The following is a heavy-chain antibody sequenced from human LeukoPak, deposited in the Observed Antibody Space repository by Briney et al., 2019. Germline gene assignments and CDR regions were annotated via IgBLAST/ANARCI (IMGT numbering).Heavy chain of an antibody. D-gene: IGHD1-26*01. J-gene: IGHJ4*02. Sequence: GGSLRLSCAASGFTFSSYEMNWVRQAPGKGLEWVSYIGGSGGPIYYADSVKGRFTIPRDNAKNSLYLQMNSLRAEDTAVYYCARDTSAKPRGFFDYWGQGTLVTVSS. CDR1: GFTFSSYE. V-gene: IGHV3-48*03. CDR3: ARDTSAKPRGFFDY. CDR2: IGGSGGPI.